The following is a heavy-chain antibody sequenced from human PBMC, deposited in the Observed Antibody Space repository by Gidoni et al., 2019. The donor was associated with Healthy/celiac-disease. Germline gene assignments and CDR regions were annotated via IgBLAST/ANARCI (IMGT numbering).Heavy chain of an antibody. CDR2: INSDGSST. V-gene: IGHV3-74*01. CDR1: GFTFSSYW. D-gene: IGHD2-15*01. Sequence: EVQLVESGGGLVQPGGSLRLSCAASGFTFSSYWMPWVRQAPGKGLVWVSRINSDGSSTSYADSVKGRFTISRDNAKNTLYLQMNSLRAEDTAVYYCARQRAVVLYYYGMDVWGQGTTVTVSS. J-gene: IGHJ6*02. CDR3: ARQRAVVLYYYGMDV.